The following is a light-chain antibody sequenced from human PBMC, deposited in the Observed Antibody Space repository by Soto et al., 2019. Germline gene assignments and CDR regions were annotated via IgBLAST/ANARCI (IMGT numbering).Light chain of an antibody. CDR1: QSVSSY. Sequence: EIVLTQSPATLSLSPGERATLSCRASQSVSSYLAWYQQKPGQAPRLLIYDASNRATGIPARSSGSGSGTDFTLTISSLEPEDFAVYYCQQRSNWWTFGQGTEVDIK. CDR3: QQRSNWWT. V-gene: IGKV3-11*01. J-gene: IGKJ1*01. CDR2: DAS.